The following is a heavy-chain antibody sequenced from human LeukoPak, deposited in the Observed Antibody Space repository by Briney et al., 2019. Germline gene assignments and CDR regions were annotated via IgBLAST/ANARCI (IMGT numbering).Heavy chain of an antibody. D-gene: IGHD3-10*01. Sequence: SETLSLTCTVSGGSISSGGYYWSWIRQHPGKGLEWIAYIHHSGITHYNPSLKSRVTISVDTSKYLFSLRLSSVTAADTAVYYCARQYASGSLNWFDPWGQGTLVTVSS. CDR2: IHHSGIT. CDR1: GGSISSGGYY. CDR3: ARQYASGSLNWFDP. V-gene: IGHV4-31*03. J-gene: IGHJ5*02.